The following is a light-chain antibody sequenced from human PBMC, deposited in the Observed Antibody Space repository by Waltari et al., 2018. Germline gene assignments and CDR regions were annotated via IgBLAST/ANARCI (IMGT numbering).Light chain of an antibody. Sequence: QSALTQPPSASGSPGQSVTISCTGTSSEVGGFNYVSCYQQNPGKVPKLMIYEVTKRPSGVPDRFSGSKSGNTASLTVSGLQTEDEADYYCSSYAGGSWVFGGGTKLTVL. V-gene: IGLV2-8*01. CDR2: EVT. J-gene: IGLJ3*02. CDR1: SSEVGGFNY. CDR3: SSYAGGSWV.